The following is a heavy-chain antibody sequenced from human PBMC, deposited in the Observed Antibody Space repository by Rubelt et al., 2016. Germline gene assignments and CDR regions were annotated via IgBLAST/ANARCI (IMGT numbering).Heavy chain of an antibody. CDR1: GSDFYSYAM. CDR2: IYRSGTT. CDR3: ARGPQEAKVAGTDAFDF. Sequence: VQLLESGGGLMQPGGSLRLSCGASGSDFYSYAMSWVRQAPGKGLEWIGEIYRSGTTHYNPSLKSRVTISVDKSKNQFSLKLSSVTAADTGVYYCARGPQEAKVAGTDAFDFWGQGTVVTVSS. J-gene: IGHJ1*01. D-gene: IGHD6-19*01. V-gene: IGHV4-4*02.